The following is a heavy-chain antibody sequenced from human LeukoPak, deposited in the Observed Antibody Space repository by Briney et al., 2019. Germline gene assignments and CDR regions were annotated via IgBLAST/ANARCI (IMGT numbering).Heavy chain of an antibody. Sequence: GGSLRLSCAASGFTFSSYGMHWVRQAPGKGLEWVAVISYDGSNKYYADSVKGRFTISRDNSKNTLYLQMNSLRAEDTAVYYCARALYGDYGPKVYYYYGMDVWGQGTTVTVSS. D-gene: IGHD4-17*01. CDR1: GFTFSSYG. J-gene: IGHJ6*02. CDR2: ISYDGSNK. V-gene: IGHV3-30*03. CDR3: ARALYGDYGPKVYYYYGMDV.